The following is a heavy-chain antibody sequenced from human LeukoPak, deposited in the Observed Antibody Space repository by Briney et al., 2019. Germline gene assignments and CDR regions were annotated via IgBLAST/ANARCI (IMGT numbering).Heavy chain of an antibody. CDR3: ARDILATSIAAPYY. J-gene: IGHJ4*02. Sequence: SETLSLTCAAYGGSFSGYYWSWIRQPPGKGLEWIGEINHSGSTNYNPSLKSRVTISVDTSKNQFSLRLSSVNAADTAVYYCARDILATSIAAPYYWGQGTLVTVSS. CDR1: GGSFSGYY. V-gene: IGHV4-34*01. D-gene: IGHD6-13*01. CDR2: INHSGST.